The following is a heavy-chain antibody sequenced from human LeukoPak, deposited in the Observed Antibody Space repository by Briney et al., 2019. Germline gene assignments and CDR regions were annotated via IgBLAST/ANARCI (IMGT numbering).Heavy chain of an antibody. CDR2: ISGDGGIT. D-gene: IGHD6-19*01. CDR1: GFTFDDYA. Sequence: GGSLRLSCAASGFTFDDYAVRWVRQAPGKGLEWVSFISGDGGITYYAYSVKCRFTIYRDNSKNSLYLQMNSLRAEDTAVYYCAKGGHSSGWYWNYWGQGTLVTVSS. J-gene: IGHJ4*02. V-gene: IGHV3-43*02. CDR3: AKGGHSSGWYWNY.